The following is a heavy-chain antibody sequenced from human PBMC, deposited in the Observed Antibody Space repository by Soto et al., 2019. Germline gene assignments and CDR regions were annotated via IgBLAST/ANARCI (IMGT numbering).Heavy chain of an antibody. V-gene: IGHV3-30-3*01. CDR3: ARDGGGWYFDY. Sequence: GGSLRLSCAASGFTFSSYAMHWVRQAPGKGLEWVAVISYDGSNKYYADSVKGRFTISRDNSKNTLYLQMNSLGAEDTAVYYCARDGGGWYFDYWGQGTLVTVSS. D-gene: IGHD6-19*01. CDR1: GFTFSSYA. J-gene: IGHJ4*02. CDR2: ISYDGSNK.